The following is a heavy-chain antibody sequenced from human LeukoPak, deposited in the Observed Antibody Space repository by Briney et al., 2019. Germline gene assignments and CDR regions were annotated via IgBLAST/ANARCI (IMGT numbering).Heavy chain of an antibody. D-gene: IGHD3-10*01. J-gene: IGHJ5*02. CDR2: IIPIFGTA. CDR1: GGTFSSYA. CDR3: ARELLWFGELVPDPGRVNWFDP. Sequence: SVKVSCKASGGTFSSYAISWVRQAPGQGLEWMGGIIPIFGTANYAQKFQGRVTITADKSTSTAYMELSGLRSEDTAVYYCARELLWFGELVPDPGRVNWFDPWGQGTLVTVSS. V-gene: IGHV1-69*06.